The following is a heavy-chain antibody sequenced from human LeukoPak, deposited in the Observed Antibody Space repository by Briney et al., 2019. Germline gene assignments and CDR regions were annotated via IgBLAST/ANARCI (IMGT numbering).Heavy chain of an antibody. J-gene: IGHJ4*02. V-gene: IGHV4-59*01. CDR1: GGSISSYY. Sequence: SETLSLTCTVSGGSISSYYWSWIRQPPGKGLEWIRYIYYSGSTNYNPSLKSRVTISVDTSKNQFSLKLSSVTAADTAVYYCARGDSYYYDSSGYYYWGQGTLVTVSS. CDR3: ARGDSYYYDSSGYYY. D-gene: IGHD3-22*01. CDR2: IYYSGST.